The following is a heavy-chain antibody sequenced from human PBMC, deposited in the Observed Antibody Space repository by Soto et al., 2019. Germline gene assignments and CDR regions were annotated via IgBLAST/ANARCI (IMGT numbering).Heavy chain of an antibody. CDR1: GFTFSNYW. Sequence: EVQLVESGGGLVQPGGSLRLSCAASGFTFSNYWMDWVRQAPGKGLVWVSRIKRDGSSISYADSVKGRVTISRDNAKNTVYLQMNSLRGEDTAVYYCGRNGGRGGGRDYWGQGTLVTVSS. CDR3: GRNGGRGGGRDY. J-gene: IGHJ4*02. V-gene: IGHV3-74*01. CDR2: IKRDGSSI. D-gene: IGHD3-10*01.